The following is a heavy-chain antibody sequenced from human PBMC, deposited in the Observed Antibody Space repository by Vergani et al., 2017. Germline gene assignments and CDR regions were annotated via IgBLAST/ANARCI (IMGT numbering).Heavy chain of an antibody. D-gene: IGHD5-18*01. CDR2: IYYSGST. Sequence: QLQLQESGPGLVKPSETLSLTCTVSGGSISSSSYYWGWIRQPPGKGLEWIGSIYYSGSTYYNPSLKSRVTISVDTSKNQFSLKLSSVTAADTAVYYCARDTLWIQLLLSAFDIWGQGTMVTVSS. J-gene: IGHJ3*02. CDR1: GGSISSSSYY. CDR3: ARDTLWIQLLLSAFDI. V-gene: IGHV4-39*07.